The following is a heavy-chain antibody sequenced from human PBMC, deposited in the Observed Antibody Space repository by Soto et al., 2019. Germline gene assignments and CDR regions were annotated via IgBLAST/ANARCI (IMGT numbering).Heavy chain of an antibody. Sequence: GGSLRLSCAASGFTFSSYSMNWVRQAPGKGLKWISYISSSSSTIYYADSVKGRFTISRDNAKNSLYLQMNSLRAEDTAVYYCARVRCSSASCYPYYYYYMDVWGKGTTVTVSS. D-gene: IGHD2-2*01. CDR3: ARVRCSSASCYPYYYYYMDV. V-gene: IGHV3-48*01. J-gene: IGHJ6*03. CDR1: GFTFSSYS. CDR2: ISSSSSTI.